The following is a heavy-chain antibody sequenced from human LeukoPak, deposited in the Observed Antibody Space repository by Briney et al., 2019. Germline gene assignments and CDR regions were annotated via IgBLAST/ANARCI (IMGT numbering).Heavy chain of an antibody. V-gene: IGHV4-59*08. J-gene: IGHJ4*02. CDR2: IYYSGST. CDR1: GGSISSYY. CDR3: ARHPLSDGSGSYFDY. Sequence: SETLSLTCTVSGGSISSYYWSWIRQPPGKGLEWIGYIYYSGSTNYNPSLKSRVTISVDTSKNQFSLKLSSVTAADTAVYYCARHPLSDGSGSYFDYGGQGTLVTVSS. D-gene: IGHD3-10*01.